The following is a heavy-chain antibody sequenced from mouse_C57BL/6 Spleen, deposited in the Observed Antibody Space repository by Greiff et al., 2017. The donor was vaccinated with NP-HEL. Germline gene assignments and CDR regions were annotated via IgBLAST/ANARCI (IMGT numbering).Heavy chain of an antibody. CDR2: IHPNSGST. V-gene: IGHV1-64*01. D-gene: IGHD2-4*01. CDR1: GYTFTSYW. J-gene: IGHJ4*01. Sequence: QVQLQQPGAELVKPGASVKLSCKASGYTFTSYWMHWVKQRPGQGLEWIGMIHPNSGSTNYNEKFKSKATLTVDKSSSTAYMQLSSLTSEDSAVYYCARGDDDDGSYAMDYWGQGTSVTVSS. CDR3: ARGDDDDGSYAMDY.